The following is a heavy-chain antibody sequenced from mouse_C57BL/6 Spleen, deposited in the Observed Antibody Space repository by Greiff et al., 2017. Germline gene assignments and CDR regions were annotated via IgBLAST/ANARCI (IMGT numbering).Heavy chain of an antibody. CDR2: ISSGGDYI. CDR1: GFTFSSYA. D-gene: IGHD2-4*01. J-gene: IGHJ4*01. Sequence: EVQRVESGEGLVKPGGSLKLSCAASGFTFSSYAMSWVRQTPEKRLEWVAYISSGGDYIYYADTVKGRFTISRDNARNTLYLQMSSLKTEDTAMXYYTGDDYGENYYAMDYWGQGTSVTVSS. CDR3: TGDDYGENYYAMDY. V-gene: IGHV5-9-1*02.